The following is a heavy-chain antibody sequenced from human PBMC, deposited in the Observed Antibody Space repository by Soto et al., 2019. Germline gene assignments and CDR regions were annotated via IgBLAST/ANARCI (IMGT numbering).Heavy chain of an antibody. CDR2: IYYSGST. CDR3: ARDRYNWNF. Sequence: TLSLTCTVSGGSISSYYWSWIRQPPGKGLEWIGYIYYSGSTNYNPSLKSRVTISVDTSKNQFSLKLSSVTAADTAVYYCARDRYNWNFWGQGTLVTVSS. J-gene: IGHJ4*02. D-gene: IGHD1-1*01. CDR1: GGSISSYY. V-gene: IGHV4-59*01.